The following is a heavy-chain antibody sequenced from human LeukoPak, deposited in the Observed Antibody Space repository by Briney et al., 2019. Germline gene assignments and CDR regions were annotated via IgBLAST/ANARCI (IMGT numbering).Heavy chain of an antibody. D-gene: IGHD3-16*02. V-gene: IGHV4-4*09. CDR2: IYTSEST. CDR1: GGSISSCY. Sequence: SETLSLTCTVSGGSISSCYWSWIRQPPGKGLEWIGYIYTSESTNYNPSLKSRVTISVDTYKNRFSLKLSSVSAADTAVYYCARHGVGDISNWFDPWGQGTLVTVSS. CDR3: ARHGVGDISNWFDP. J-gene: IGHJ5*02.